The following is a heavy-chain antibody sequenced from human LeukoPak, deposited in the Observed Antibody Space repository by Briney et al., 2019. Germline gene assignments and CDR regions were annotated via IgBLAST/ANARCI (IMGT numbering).Heavy chain of an antibody. CDR1: GGSISSYY. CDR2: IYYSGST. V-gene: IGHV4-59*01. D-gene: IGHD1-26*01. CDR3: AREDGTKWELPPGAFDI. J-gene: IGHJ3*02. Sequence: SETLSLTCTVSGGSISSYYWSWIRQPPGKGPEWIGYIYYSGSTNYNPSLKSRVTISVDTSKNQFSLKLSSVTAADTAVYYCAREDGTKWELPPGAFDIWGQGTMVTVSS.